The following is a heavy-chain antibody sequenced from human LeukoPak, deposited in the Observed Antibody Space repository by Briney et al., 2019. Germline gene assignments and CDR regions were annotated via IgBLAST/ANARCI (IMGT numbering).Heavy chain of an antibody. CDR1: GFTVSSNY. V-gene: IGHV3-53*01. J-gene: IGHJ5*02. CDR2: IYSGGSP. D-gene: IGHD3-22*01. Sequence: GGSLRLSCAASGFTVSSNYMTWVRQAPGKGLEWVSVIYSGGSPYYADSVKGRFTISRDKSKNTVYLQMNSLRAEDTAVYYCARDLILGEGWFDPWGQGTLVTVSS. CDR3: ARDLILGEGWFDP.